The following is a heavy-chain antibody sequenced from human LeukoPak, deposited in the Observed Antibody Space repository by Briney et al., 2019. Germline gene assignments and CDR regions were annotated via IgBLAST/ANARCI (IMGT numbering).Heavy chain of an antibody. D-gene: IGHD3-16*01. V-gene: IGHV3-66*04. CDR1: GFTVSSNY. Sequence: PGGSLRLSCAASGFTVSSNYMSWVRQAPGKGLEWVSVIYSGGSTYYADSVKGRFTISRDNSKNTLYLQMNSLRAEDTAVYYCAKPVAGDRYFDYWGQGTLVTVSS. CDR3: AKPVAGDRYFDY. CDR2: IYSGGST. J-gene: IGHJ4*02.